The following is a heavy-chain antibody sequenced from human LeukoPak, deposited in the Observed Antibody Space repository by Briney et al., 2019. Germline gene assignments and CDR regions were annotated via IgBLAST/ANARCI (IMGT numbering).Heavy chain of an antibody. J-gene: IGHJ4*02. Sequence: SVKVSCKASGGTFSSYAISWVRQAPGQGLEWMGGIIPIFGTANYAQKFQGRVTITADGSTSTAYMELSSLRSEDAAVYYCARAGIAAAGTLDYWGQGTLVTVSS. D-gene: IGHD6-13*01. V-gene: IGHV1-69*01. CDR1: GGTFSSYA. CDR2: IIPIFGTA. CDR3: ARAGIAAAGTLDY.